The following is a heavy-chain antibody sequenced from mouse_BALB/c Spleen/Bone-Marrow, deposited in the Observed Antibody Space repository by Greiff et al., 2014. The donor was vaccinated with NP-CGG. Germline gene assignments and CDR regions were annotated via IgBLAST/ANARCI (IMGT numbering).Heavy chain of an antibody. CDR2: IYPYSGGT. CDR3: AGGNWGFAY. V-gene: IGHV1S29*02. Sequence: EVQLVESGPELVRPGASVKISCKASGYTFTDYNIYWVKQSHGKSLEWIGYIYPYSGGTGYNQKFKSKVTLTVDNSSTTAYMELRSLTSEDSAVYYCAGGNWGFAYWGQGTLVTVST. CDR1: GYTFTDYN. D-gene: IGHD4-1*01. J-gene: IGHJ3*01.